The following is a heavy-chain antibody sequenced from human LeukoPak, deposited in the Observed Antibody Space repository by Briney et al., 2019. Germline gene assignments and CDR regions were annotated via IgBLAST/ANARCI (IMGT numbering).Heavy chain of an antibody. V-gene: IGHV3-9*03. J-gene: IGHJ4*02. CDR3: AKDTSPTVTTYFDY. CDR1: GFTFDDYA. CDR2: ISWNSGSI. Sequence: PGRSLGLSCAASGFTFDDYAMHWVRQAPGKGLEWVSGISWNSGSIGYADSVKGRFTISRDNAKNSLYLQMNSLRAEDMALYCCAKDTSPTVTTYFDYWGQGTLVTVSS. D-gene: IGHD4-17*01.